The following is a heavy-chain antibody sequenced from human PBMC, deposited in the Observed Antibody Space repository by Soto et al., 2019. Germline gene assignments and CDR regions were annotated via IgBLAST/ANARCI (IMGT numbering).Heavy chain of an antibody. CDR3: VRTSLVVASATREDY. J-gene: IGHJ4*02. CDR2: INSDGSST. D-gene: IGHD2-15*01. CDR1: GFTFSSYW. Sequence: EVQLVESGGGLVQPGGSLRLSCAASGFTFSSYWMHWVRQAPGKGLVWVSRINSDGSSTSYADSVKGRFTISRDNAKNTLYLQTNSLRAEDTAVYYCVRTSLVVASATREDYWGQGNLVTVSS. V-gene: IGHV3-74*01.